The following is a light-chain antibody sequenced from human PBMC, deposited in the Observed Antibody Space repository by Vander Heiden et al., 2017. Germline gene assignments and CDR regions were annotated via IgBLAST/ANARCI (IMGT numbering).Light chain of an antibody. CDR2: SDT. CDR1: GSNIGINT. CDR3: AAWDDSLNGSVA. Sequence: QSVLTQPPSASGTPGQRVTLSCSGSGSNIGINTVSWYQQFPGTAPKLLSYSDTQRPSGVPDRFSGSKSGTSASLAISGLQSEDEADYYCAAWDDSLNGSVAFGGGTKLTVL. V-gene: IGLV1-44*01. J-gene: IGLJ2*01.